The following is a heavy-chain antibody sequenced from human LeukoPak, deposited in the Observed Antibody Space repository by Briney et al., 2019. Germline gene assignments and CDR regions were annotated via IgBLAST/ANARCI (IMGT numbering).Heavy chain of an antibody. D-gene: IGHD3-22*01. V-gene: IGHV3-30*02. CDR3: AKGTGYYDSSGYYYTGYNAFDI. CDR2: IRYDGGNK. Sequence: PGGSLRLSCAASGFNLRSYSMNWVRQAPGKGLEWVAFIRYDGGNKYYADSVKGRFTISRDNSKNTLYLQMNSLRAEDTAMYYCAKGTGYYDSSGYYYTGYNAFDIWGQGTMVTVSS. J-gene: IGHJ3*02. CDR1: GFNLRSYS.